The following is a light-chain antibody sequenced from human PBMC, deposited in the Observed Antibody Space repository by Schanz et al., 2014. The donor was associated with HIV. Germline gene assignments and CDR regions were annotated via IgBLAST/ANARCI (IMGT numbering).Light chain of an antibody. V-gene: IGLV1-44*01. CDR1: RSNIATNT. Sequence: QSVLTQPPSASGTPGQRVTISCSGSRSNIATNTVNWYQQLPGTAPKLLIYNTDQQPSGVPDRFSASKSGTSASLAITGLQSEDEADYYCCSYAGSYTLYVFGTGTKLTVL. CDR2: NTD. J-gene: IGLJ1*01. CDR3: CSYAGSYTLYV.